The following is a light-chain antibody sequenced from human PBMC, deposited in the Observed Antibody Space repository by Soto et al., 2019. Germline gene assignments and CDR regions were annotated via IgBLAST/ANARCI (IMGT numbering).Light chain of an antibody. V-gene: IGLV2-14*03. Sequence: QSALTQPASVSGSPGQSSTISCTGTSSDVGSYNYVSWYQQHPGEAPKVMIYDVSSRPSGVSTRFSGSKSGNTASLTISGRQAEDEAQYYCSSRTSATTVVFGGGSKLTVL. CDR1: SSDVGSYNY. CDR2: DVS. J-gene: IGLJ3*02. CDR3: SSRTSATTVV.